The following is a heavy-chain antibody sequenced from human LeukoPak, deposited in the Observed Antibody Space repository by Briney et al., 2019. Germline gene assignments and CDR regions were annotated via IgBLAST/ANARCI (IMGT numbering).Heavy chain of an antibody. J-gene: IGHJ4*02. CDR1: GYTFTGYY. CDR2: INPNSGGT. CDR3: ARGEIVGATKLKIMPDY. V-gene: IGHV1-2*06. Sequence: ASVKVSCKASGYTFTGYYMHWVRQAPGQGLEWMGRINPNSGGTNYAQKFQGRVTMTRDTSISTAYMELSRLRSDDTAVYYCARGEIVGATKLKIMPDYWGQGTLVTVFS. D-gene: IGHD1-26*01.